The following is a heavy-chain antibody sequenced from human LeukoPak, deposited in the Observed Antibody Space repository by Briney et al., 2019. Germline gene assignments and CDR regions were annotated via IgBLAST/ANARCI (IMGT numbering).Heavy chain of an antibody. D-gene: IGHD4-17*01. V-gene: IGHV3-30-3*01. CDR3: AREEYGDYFDY. Sequence: SGGSLRLSCAASGFTFSSYAMHWVRQAPGKGLEWVAVISYDGSNKYYADSVKGRFTISRDNSKNTLYLQMNSLRAEDTAVYYCAREEYGDYFDYWGQGTLVTVSS. J-gene: IGHJ4*02. CDR2: ISYDGSNK. CDR1: GFTFSSYA.